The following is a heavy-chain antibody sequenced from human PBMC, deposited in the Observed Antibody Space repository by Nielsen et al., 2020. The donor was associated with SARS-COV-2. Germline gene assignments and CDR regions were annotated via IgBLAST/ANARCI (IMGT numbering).Heavy chain of an antibody. J-gene: IGHJ4*02. V-gene: IGHV3-49*03. CDR3: TRWSDYYDSSGYFYFDY. CDR1: GFTFGDYA. D-gene: IGHD3-22*01. CDR2: IRSKAYGGTT. Sequence: GGSLRLSCTASGFTFGDYAMSWFRQAPGKGLEWVGFIRSKAYGGTTEYAASVKGRFTTSRDDSKSIAYLQMNSLKTEDTAVYYCTRWSDYYDSSGYFYFDYWGQGTLVTVSS.